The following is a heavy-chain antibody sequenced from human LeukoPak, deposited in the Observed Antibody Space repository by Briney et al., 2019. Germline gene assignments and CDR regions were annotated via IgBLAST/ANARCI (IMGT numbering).Heavy chain of an antibody. D-gene: IGHD3-10*01. CDR3: AKRGMMSRGVIIIGFHKEAYYFDC. Sequence: GGSLRLSCAASGLTFSNYAMSWVRQAPGKGLEWVSGISDSGGSTYYADSVKGRFIISRENSKNTLYLQMNSLRAEGTAVYYCAKRGMMSRGVIIIGFHKEAYYFDCWGQGTLVTVSS. V-gene: IGHV3-23*01. CDR1: GLTFSNYA. CDR2: ISDSGGST. J-gene: IGHJ4*02.